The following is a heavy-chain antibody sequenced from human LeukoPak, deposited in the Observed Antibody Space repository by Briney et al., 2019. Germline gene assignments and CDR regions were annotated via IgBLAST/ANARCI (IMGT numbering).Heavy chain of an antibody. V-gene: IGHV3-30-3*01. J-gene: IGHJ3*02. CDR1: GFTFSSYA. CDR2: ISYDGSNK. Sequence: GGSLRLSCAASGFTFSSYAMHWVRQAPGKGLEWVAVISYDGSNKYYADSVKGRFTISRDNSKNTLYLQMNSLRADDTAVYYCLRSFDIWGQGTMVTVSS. CDR3: LRSFDI.